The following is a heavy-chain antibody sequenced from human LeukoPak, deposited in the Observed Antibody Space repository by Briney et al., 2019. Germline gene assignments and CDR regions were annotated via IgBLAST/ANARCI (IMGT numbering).Heavy chain of an antibody. CDR3: ARGFNMDIDY. V-gene: IGHV3-64*01. CDR1: GFTFSSYA. Sequence: GGSLRLTCAASGFTFSSYAMHWVRQAPGKGLEYVSAISSNGGSTYYENSVKGRFTISRDNSKNTLYLQMGSLRAEDMAVYYCARGFNMDIDYWGQGTLVTVSS. J-gene: IGHJ4*02. D-gene: IGHD2-2*03. CDR2: ISSNGGST.